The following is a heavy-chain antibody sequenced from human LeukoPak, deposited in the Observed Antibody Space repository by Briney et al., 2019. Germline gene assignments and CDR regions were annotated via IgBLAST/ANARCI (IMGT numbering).Heavy chain of an antibody. J-gene: IGHJ4*02. CDR1: GFTFSSYA. CDR3: AKKNTGWTRPFDY. CDR2: ITGSGSDT. V-gene: IGHV3-23*01. D-gene: IGHD6-19*01. Sequence: QPGGSLRLSCAASGFTFSSYAMSWVRQAPGKGLEWVSAITGSGSDTYYADSVKGRFTISRDNSKNTLYLQMNSLRAEDTAVYYCAKKNTGWTRPFDYWGQGTLVTVSS.